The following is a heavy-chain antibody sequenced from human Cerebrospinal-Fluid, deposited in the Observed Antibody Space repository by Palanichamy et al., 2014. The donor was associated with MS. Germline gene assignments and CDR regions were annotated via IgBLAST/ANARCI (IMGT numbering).Heavy chain of an antibody. CDR2: IIPMFSIV. CDR1: GGTFNSDA. D-gene: IGHD5-24*01. CDR3: ARVLRREGYSSYYYNGMDV. J-gene: IGHJ6*02. Sequence: QVQLVQSGAEVKKPGSSVKVSCKTSGGTFNSDAISWVRQAPGQGLQWMGGIIPMFSIVNYAQKFQGRVTITADESTSTADMELSSLRSEDTAVYYCARVLRREGYSSYYYNGMDVWGQGTTVTVSS. V-gene: IGHV1-69*01.